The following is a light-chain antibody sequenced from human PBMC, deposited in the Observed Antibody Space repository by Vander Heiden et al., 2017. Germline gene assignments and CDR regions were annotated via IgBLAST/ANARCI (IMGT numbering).Light chain of an antibody. V-gene: IGKV3-20*01. CDR1: RAVGNNY. Sequence: EIVLTQSPGTLSLSPGERATLSCSASRAVGNNYLAWYQQRPGPTPRLLIYGASTRAAGIPDRFSGSGSGTEFTLTISRLEPEDFAVYFCQQYDSSPPTFGPGTTV. CDR3: QQYDSSPPT. J-gene: IGKJ1*01. CDR2: GAS.